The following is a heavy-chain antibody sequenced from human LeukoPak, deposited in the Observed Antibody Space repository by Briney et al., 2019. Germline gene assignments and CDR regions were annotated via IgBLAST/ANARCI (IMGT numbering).Heavy chain of an antibody. Sequence: GASVKVSCKASGYRFTSYGISWVRQAPGQGLEWVGWISTSKGNTIYARGFLGRVTLTTDTSTSTAYMELRSLRSDDTALYYCARDKQYAFDIWGQGTMVTVPS. V-gene: IGHV1-18*01. CDR1: GYRFTSYG. CDR3: ARDKQYAFDI. J-gene: IGHJ3*02. CDR2: ISTSKGNT.